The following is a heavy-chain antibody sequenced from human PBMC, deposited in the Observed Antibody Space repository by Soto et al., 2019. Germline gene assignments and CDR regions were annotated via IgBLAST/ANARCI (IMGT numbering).Heavy chain of an antibody. D-gene: IGHD5-12*01. Sequence: ASVKLSCKASGYTFTGYYMHWVRQAPGQGLEWMGWIIPNSGGTNYAQKFQGWVTMTRDTSISTAYMELSRLRSEDTAVYYCARYAIVATTHYYYYYMDVWGKGTTVTVSS. J-gene: IGHJ6*03. CDR3: ARYAIVATTHYYYYYMDV. CDR2: IIPNSGGT. V-gene: IGHV1-2*04. CDR1: GYTFTGYY.